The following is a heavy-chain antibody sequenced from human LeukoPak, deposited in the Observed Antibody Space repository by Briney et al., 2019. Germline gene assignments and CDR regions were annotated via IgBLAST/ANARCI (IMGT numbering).Heavy chain of an antibody. Sequence: GEFLKVSCKGSGYSFTSHWIGWIRQMPGKGLEWMGLIHPLDSDSRYSPSFQGQVTMSADKSINTVYLQWSSLKASDTAMYFCARRLLGGSGSFDYWGQGTVVTVSS. CDR2: IHPLDSDS. J-gene: IGHJ4*02. CDR3: ARRLLGGSGSFDY. CDR1: GYSFTSHW. D-gene: IGHD3-10*01. V-gene: IGHV5-51*01.